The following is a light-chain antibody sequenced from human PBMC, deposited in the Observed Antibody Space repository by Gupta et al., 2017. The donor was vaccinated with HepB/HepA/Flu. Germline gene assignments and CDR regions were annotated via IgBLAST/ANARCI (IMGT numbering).Light chain of an antibody. J-gene: IGLJ2*01. CDR2: RND. CDR1: ISYLGTNF. Sequence: QPVLTQPPSASETPGQRVTISCSGNISYLGTNFVYWYQQLPGTAPKLLIYRNDQWPLGVTDRVSGSKSGTSATMAIRGLRSEEEADYYCAEWDDSMSGTNVIFGGGTKLTVL. CDR3: AEWDDSMSGTNVI. V-gene: IGLV1-47*01.